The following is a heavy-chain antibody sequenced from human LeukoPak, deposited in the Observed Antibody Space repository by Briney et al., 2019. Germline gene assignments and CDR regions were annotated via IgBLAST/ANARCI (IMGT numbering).Heavy chain of an antibody. Sequence: ASVKVSCKASGYTFTSYGISWVRQAPGQGLEWLGWISGYNGNTNYAQKLQGRVTMTTDTSTSTAYMELRSLRSDDTAVYYCARDRELRDFWSGYYILGVVPYYFDYWGQGTLVTVSS. V-gene: IGHV1-18*04. J-gene: IGHJ4*02. CDR3: ARDRELRDFWSGYYILGVVPYYFDY. CDR1: GYTFTSYG. CDR2: ISGYNGNT. D-gene: IGHD3-3*01.